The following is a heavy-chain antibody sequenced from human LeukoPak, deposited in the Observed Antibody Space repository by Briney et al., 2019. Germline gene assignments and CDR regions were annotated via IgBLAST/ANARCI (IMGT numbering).Heavy chain of an antibody. CDR3: ARGRGGYSSSWPHYYYYYYMDV. Sequence: SETLSLTCAVYGGSFSGYYWSWIRQPPGKGLEWIGEINHSGSTNYNPSLKSRVTISVDTSKNQFSLKLSSVTAADTAVYYCARGRGGYSSSWPHYYYYYYMDVWGKGTTVTVSS. CDR1: GGSFSGYY. V-gene: IGHV4-34*01. CDR2: INHSGST. J-gene: IGHJ6*03. D-gene: IGHD6-13*01.